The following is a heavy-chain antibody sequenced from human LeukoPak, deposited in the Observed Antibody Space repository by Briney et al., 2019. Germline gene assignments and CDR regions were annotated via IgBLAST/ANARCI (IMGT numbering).Heavy chain of an antibody. D-gene: IGHD2-2*01. Sequence: GGSLRLSCAASGFTFSNYGMHWVRQAPDKGLEWVAFVRYDETTKFYADSVKGRFTISRDNSKTTLYLQMNSLRAEDTAVYYCAKDVPTAYFDYWGQGTLVTVSS. CDR3: AKDVPTAYFDY. V-gene: IGHV3-30*02. J-gene: IGHJ4*02. CDR2: VRYDETTK. CDR1: GFTFSNYG.